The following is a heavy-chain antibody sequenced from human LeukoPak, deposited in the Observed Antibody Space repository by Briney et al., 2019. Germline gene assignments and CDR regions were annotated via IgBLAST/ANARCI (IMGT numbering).Heavy chain of an antibody. D-gene: IGHD4-17*01. CDR1: GFTVSGNY. V-gene: IGHV3-66*04. CDR2: IYSGGTT. Sequence: GGSLRLSCAASGFTVSGNYMSWVRQAPGKGLEWVSVIYSGGTTHYTDSVKGRFTISRDDAKNTLYLQMTSLRAEDTAVYYCARLTVLSFRVDCWGQGTLVTVSS. J-gene: IGHJ4*02. CDR3: ARLTVLSFRVDC.